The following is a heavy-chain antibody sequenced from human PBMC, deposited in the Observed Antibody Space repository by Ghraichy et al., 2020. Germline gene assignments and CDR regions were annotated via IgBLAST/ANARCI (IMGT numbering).Heavy chain of an antibody. CDR1: GGSFSGYY. V-gene: IGHV4-34*01. Sequence: SETLSLTCAVYGGSFSGYYWSWIRQPPGKGLEWIGEINHSGSTNYNPSLKSRVTISVDTSKNQFSLKLSSVTAADTAVYYCARARNIVATKAIIYWYFDLWGRGTLVTVSS. J-gene: IGHJ2*01. D-gene: IGHD5-12*01. CDR2: INHSGST. CDR3: ARARNIVATKAIIYWYFDL.